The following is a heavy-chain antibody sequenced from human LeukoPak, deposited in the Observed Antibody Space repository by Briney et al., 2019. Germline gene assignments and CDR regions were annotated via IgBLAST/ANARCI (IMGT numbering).Heavy chain of an antibody. Sequence: GGSLRLSCAASGFTFSSYGMHWVRQALGKGLEWVGRVKSKTDGGTTDYAAPVKGRFTISRDDSKNTLYLQMNSLKTEDTAVYYCTTDRGGVDYGDPFRHFDYWGQGALVTVSS. D-gene: IGHD4-17*01. V-gene: IGHV3-15*01. CDR2: VKSKTDGGTT. CDR1: GFTFSSYG. CDR3: TTDRGGVDYGDPFRHFDY. J-gene: IGHJ4*02.